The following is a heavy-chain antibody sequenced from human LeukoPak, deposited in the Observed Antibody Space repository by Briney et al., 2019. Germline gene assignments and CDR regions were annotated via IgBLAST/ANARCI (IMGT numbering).Heavy chain of an antibody. V-gene: IGHV4-34*01. CDR3: ARGRSGSDYFPFDY. CDR2: INHSGST. D-gene: IGHD1-26*01. Sequence: PSETLSLTCAVYGGSFSGYYWSWIRQPPGKGLEWIGEINHSGSTNYNPSLKSRVTISVDTSKNQFSLKLSSVTAADTAVYYCARGRSGSDYFPFDYWGQGTLVTVSS. J-gene: IGHJ4*02. CDR1: GGSFSGYY.